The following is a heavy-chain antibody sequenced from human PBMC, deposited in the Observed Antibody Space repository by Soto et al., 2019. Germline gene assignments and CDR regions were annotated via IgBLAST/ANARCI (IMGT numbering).Heavy chain of an antibody. J-gene: IGHJ5*02. V-gene: IGHV1-46*01. D-gene: IGHD1-1*01. CDR2: LNPTDGTT. CDR3: ARAPPNDGWFDP. Sequence: QVQLVQSGTEVKKPGASMKISCKASGFTFTNYYMHWVRQAPGQGLEWMGILNPTDGTTTYAEKFRLRVTMTRDTSTSTVYLELSSLTSEDTAVFYCARAPPNDGWFDPWGQGTLVIVSS. CDR1: GFTFTNYY.